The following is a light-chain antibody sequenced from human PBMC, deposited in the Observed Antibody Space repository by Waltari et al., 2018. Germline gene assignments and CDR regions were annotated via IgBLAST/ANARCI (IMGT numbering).Light chain of an antibody. Sequence: QLVLTQSPSASASLGASVKLTCTLSSGHSSNVVAWHQQQPEKGPRYLMKVNSDGSHTKGDGIPDRFSGSSSGAERYLTISSFQSDDEADYYCQTWGTGIWVFGGGTRLTVL. V-gene: IGLV4-69*01. J-gene: IGLJ3*02. CDR1: SGHSSNV. CDR3: QTWGTGIWV. CDR2: VNSDGSH.